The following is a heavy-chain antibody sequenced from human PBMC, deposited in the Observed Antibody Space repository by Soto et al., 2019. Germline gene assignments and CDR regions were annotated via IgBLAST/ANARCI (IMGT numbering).Heavy chain of an antibody. CDR2: IYFDGITT. J-gene: IGHJ4*02. CDR3: ARGGAMGVDY. CDR1: GFTFNTHW. V-gene: IGHV3-74*01. Sequence: EVQLVESGGGVVQPGGSLRLSCTASGFTFNTHWMHWVRQAPGKGLVWVSRIYFDGITTNYADSVKGRLTVSRDHAKNTGYLPVNTLMDEDTAVYYCARGGAMGVDYWGKGTLVTVAS. D-gene: IGHD1-26*01.